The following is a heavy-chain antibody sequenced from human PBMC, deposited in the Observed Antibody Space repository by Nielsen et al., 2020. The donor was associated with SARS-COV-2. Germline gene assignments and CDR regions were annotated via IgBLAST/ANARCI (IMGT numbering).Heavy chain of an antibody. CDR2: IIPMFGTV. V-gene: IGHV1-69*05. D-gene: IGHD4-23*01. J-gene: IGHJ3*02. CDR3: ARDRVTVVTPDYAFDI. Sequence: WVRQAPGQGLEWMGGIIPMFGTVNYAQKFQGRVTMTRDTSTSTVYMELSSLRSEGTAVYYCARDRVTVVTPDYAFDIWGQGTMVTVSS.